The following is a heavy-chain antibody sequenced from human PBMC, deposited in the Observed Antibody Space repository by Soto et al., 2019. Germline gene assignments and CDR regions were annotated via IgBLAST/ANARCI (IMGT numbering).Heavy chain of an antibody. V-gene: IGHV3-30*03. J-gene: IGHJ6*02. D-gene: IGHD5-18*01. CDR3: ASTILPGGYSYGPDYYYYGMDV. CDR2: ISYDGSNK. Sequence: QVQLVESGGGVVQPGRSLRLSCAASGFTFSSYGMHWVRQAPGKGLEWVAVISYDGSNKYYADSVKGRFTISRDNSKNTLYLQMNSLSAEDTAVYYCASTILPGGYSYGPDYYYYGMDVWGQGTTVTVSS. CDR1: GFTFSSYG.